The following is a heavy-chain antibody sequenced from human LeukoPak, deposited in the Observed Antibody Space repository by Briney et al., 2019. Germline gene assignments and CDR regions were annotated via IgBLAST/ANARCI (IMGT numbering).Heavy chain of an antibody. D-gene: IGHD3-10*01. V-gene: IGHV3-30*02. CDR3: AKDSAFYYIDV. CDR1: GFTFNNYG. CDR2: IRYNGNNQ. J-gene: IGHJ6*03. Sequence: PGGSLRLSCAASGFTFNNYGMHWVRQAPGKGLEWVAFIRYNGNNQYYADSVKGRFTISRDNSKNTLYLQMNSLKGDDTAWYYCAKDSAFYYIDVWGKGTTVIISS.